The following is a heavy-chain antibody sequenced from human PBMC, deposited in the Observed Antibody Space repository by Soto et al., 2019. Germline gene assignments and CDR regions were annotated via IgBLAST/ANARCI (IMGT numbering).Heavy chain of an antibody. Sequence: PSETLSLTCTVSGGSISSYYWSWIRQPPGKGLEWIGYIYYSGSTNYNPSLKSRVTISVDTSKNQFSLKLSSVTAAYTAVYYCARGAVPAAIYVYWGQGTLVTVSS. V-gene: IGHV4-59*08. CDR1: GGSISSYY. D-gene: IGHD2-2*01. CDR2: IYYSGST. J-gene: IGHJ4*02. CDR3: ARGAVPAAIYVY.